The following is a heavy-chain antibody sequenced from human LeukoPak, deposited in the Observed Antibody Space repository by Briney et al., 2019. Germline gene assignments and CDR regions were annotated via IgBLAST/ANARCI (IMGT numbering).Heavy chain of an antibody. Sequence: PGGSLRLSCEASGFNFGDFAMSWVRQAPGKGLEWVSGLMWNGRSTGYADSVKGRFTTFRDSAKNSLYLQMNSLRAEDTAFYYCARARTEAYYDFWSGYYYFDYWGQGALVTVSS. CDR1: GFNFGDFA. D-gene: IGHD3-3*01. CDR3: ARARTEAYYDFWSGYYYFDY. J-gene: IGHJ4*02. V-gene: IGHV3-20*04. CDR2: LMWNGRST.